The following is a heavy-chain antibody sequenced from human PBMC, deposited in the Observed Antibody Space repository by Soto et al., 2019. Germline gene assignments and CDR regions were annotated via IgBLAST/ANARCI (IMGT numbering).Heavy chain of an antibody. Sequence: PSETLSLTCTVSGYSISTGYYWAWVRQSPGKGLEWIGSVYRSGAAYYSPTLKSRVTISVDTSKNQFSLHLKSVTAADAAVYYCARDYPYAVDVAGYCDFWGQGTTGTVSA. CDR2: VYRSGAA. V-gene: IGHV4-38-2*02. D-gene: IGHD6-19*01. J-gene: IGHJ4*02. CDR3: ARDYPYAVDVAGYCDF. CDR1: GYSISTGYY.